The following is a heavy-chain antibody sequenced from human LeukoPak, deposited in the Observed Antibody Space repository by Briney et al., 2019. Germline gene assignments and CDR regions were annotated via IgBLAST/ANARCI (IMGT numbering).Heavy chain of an antibody. Sequence: SETLSLTCNVSSGSISSYYWSWIRQPAGKGLEWIERIYSSGTTNYNPSLKSRVTMSVDTSENQFSLKLSSVTAADTAVYYCARDPSYINGFYDYWGQGTLVTVSS. CDR2: IYSSGTT. J-gene: IGHJ4*02. CDR1: SGSISSYY. V-gene: IGHV4-4*07. CDR3: ARDPSYINGFYDY. D-gene: IGHD2-8*01.